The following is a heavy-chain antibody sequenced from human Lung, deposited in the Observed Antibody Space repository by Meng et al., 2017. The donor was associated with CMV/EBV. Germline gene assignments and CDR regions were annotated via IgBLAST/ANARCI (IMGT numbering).Heavy chain of an antibody. Sequence: GGSLRLXCAASGFTFSDHYMDWVRQAPGKGLEWVGRTRNKANSYTTEYAASVKGRFTISRDDSKNSLYLQMNSLKTEDTAVYYCAREDIVVVPAAIGGAFDIWXQGTXVTVSS. J-gene: IGHJ3*02. CDR2: TRNKANSYTT. V-gene: IGHV3-72*01. D-gene: IGHD2-2*01. CDR3: AREDIVVVPAAIGGAFDI. CDR1: GFTFSDHY.